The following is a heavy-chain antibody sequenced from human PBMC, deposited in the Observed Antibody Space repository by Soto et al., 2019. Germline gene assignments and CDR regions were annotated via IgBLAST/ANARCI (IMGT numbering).Heavy chain of an antibody. CDR3: ARDRVFDCSGGSCYERFDY. CDR2: ISAYNGNT. J-gene: IGHJ4*02. V-gene: IGHV1-18*01. CDR1: GYTFTSYG. D-gene: IGHD2-15*01. Sequence: ASVKVSCKASGYTFTSYGISWVRQAPGQGLEWMGWISAYNGNTNYAQKLQGRVTMTTDTSTSTAYMEVRSLRSDDTAVYYCARDRVFDCSGGSCYERFDYWGQGTLVTVSS.